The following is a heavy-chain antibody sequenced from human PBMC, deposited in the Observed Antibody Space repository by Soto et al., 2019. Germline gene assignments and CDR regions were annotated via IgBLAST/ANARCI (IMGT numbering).Heavy chain of an antibody. V-gene: IGHV3-23*01. CDR1: GFSFSSHA. CDR2: MSGSGGGT. CDR3: VKGSGWNPKFDY. D-gene: IGHD6-19*01. Sequence: EVQLLESGGGLVQPGGSLRLSCAASGFSFSSHAMSWVRQAPGKGLEWVSGMSGSGGGTYYADSVKGRFTISRDNSKNTLYLQMNSLRAEDTALYYCVKGSGWNPKFDYWGQGTLVTVSS. J-gene: IGHJ4*02.